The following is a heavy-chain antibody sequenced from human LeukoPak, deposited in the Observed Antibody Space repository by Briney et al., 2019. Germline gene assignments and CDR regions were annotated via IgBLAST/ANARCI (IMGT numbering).Heavy chain of an antibody. J-gene: IGHJ5*02. CDR2: IKEDGSEK. CDR3: ARRRTAVNNCFDP. V-gene: IGHV3-7*01. CDR1: GFTFISYW. D-gene: IGHD6-13*01. Sequence: AGGSLRLSCAASGFTFISYWMSWVRQAPGKGLEWVANIKEDGSEKYYVDSVKGRFTISRDNGVNSLYLQMKSLRAEDTAVYYCARRRTAVNNCFDPWGQGTLVTVSS.